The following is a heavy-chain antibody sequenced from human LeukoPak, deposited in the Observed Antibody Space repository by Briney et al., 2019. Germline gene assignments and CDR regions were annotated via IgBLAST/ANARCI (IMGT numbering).Heavy chain of an antibody. J-gene: IGHJ4*02. D-gene: IGHD3-9*01. CDR3: SRYIQYFEILTGYSALDY. CDR2: IWYDGSKK. V-gene: IGHV3-33*01. Sequence: GGSLRLSCAASGFTFSTYGVHWVRQPPGKGVEWVAVIWYDGSKKYYADSVKGRFTISRDNTKNTLYLQINSLRDEDTAVYYCSRYIQYFEILTGYSALDYWGQGTLVTVSS. CDR1: GFTFSTYG.